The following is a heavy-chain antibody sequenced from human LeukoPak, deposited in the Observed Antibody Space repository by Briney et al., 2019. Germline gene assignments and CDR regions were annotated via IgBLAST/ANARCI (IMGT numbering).Heavy chain of an antibody. V-gene: IGHV4-59*01. J-gene: IGHJ4*02. CDR2: IYYSGST. Sequence: MPSETLSLTCTVSGGSSSSYYWSWIRQPPGKGLEWIGYIYYSGSTNYNPSLKSRVTISVDTSKNQFSLKLSSVTAADTAVYYCARGSPPQLGYCSSTSCYPFDYWGQGTLVTVSS. D-gene: IGHD2-2*01. CDR1: GGSSSSYY. CDR3: ARGSPPQLGYCSSTSCYPFDY.